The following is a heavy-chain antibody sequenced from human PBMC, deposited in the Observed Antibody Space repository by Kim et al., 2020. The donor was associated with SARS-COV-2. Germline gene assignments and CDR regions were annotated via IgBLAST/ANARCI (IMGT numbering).Heavy chain of an antibody. CDR2: INPNSGGT. V-gene: IGHV1-2*02. CDR1: GYTFTGYY. Sequence: ASVKVSCKASGYTFTGYYMHWVRQAPGQGLEWMGWINPNSGGTNYAQKFQGRVTMTRDTAISTAYMELSRLRSDDTAVYYCARQLVRGRVNYYGMDVWGQGTTVTVSS. J-gene: IGHJ6*02. D-gene: IGHD6-6*01. CDR3: ARQLVRGRVNYYGMDV.